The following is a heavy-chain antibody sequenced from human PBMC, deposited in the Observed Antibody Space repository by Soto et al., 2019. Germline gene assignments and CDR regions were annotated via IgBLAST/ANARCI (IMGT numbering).Heavy chain of an antibody. D-gene: IGHD3-22*01. Sequence: QITLKESGPTLVKPTQTLTLTCTFSGSSLSTSGVGVGWIRQPPGKALEWLALIYWDDDKRYSPSLKSRVTITKDTSKNQVVLTMTNMDPVDTATYYCAHRPYYYDSSGYLMAAFDIWGQGTMVTVSS. V-gene: IGHV2-5*02. CDR2: IYWDDDK. CDR1: GSSLSTSGVG. J-gene: IGHJ3*02. CDR3: AHRPYYYDSSGYLMAAFDI.